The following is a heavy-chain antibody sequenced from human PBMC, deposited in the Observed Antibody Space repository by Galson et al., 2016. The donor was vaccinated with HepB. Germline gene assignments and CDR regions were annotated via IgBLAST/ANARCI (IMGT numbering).Heavy chain of an antibody. J-gene: IGHJ4*02. CDR3: ARVYDNSAYDPGDY. CDR1: GYTFSTYG. Sequence: SVKVSCKASGYTFSTYGITWVRQAPGQGLEWMGWISAFNGDTNYAQKLQGRVTMTSDTSTSTAYMELRSLRSDDTAVYYCARVYDNSAYDPGDYWGQGTLVTVSS. CDR2: ISAFNGDT. D-gene: IGHD5-12*01. V-gene: IGHV1-18*04.